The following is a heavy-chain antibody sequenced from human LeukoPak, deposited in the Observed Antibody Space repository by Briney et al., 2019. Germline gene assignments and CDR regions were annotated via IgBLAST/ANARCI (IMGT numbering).Heavy chain of an antibody. CDR3: ARDDYGALDAFHV. V-gene: IGHV4-59*08. CDR1: GGSISSHY. J-gene: IGHJ3*01. D-gene: IGHD3-16*01. CDR2: IYNSGST. Sequence: SETLSLTCTLSGGSISSHYWSWIRQPPGKGLEWIGYIYNSGSTNYNPSLKSRVTISLDTSKNQFSLHLTSVTAADTAVYFCARDDYGALDAFHVCGQGTVVTVSS.